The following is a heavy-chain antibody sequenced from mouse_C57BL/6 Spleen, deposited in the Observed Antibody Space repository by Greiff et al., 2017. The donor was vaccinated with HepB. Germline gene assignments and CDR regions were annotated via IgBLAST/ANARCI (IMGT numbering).Heavy chain of an antibody. CDR2: IWSGGST. CDR3: ARGGKEDWFAY. J-gene: IGHJ3*01. V-gene: IGHV2-2*01. CDR1: GFSLTSYG. Sequence: VQVVESGPGLVQPSQSLSITCTVSGFSLTSYGVHWVRQSPGKGLEWLGVIWSGGSTDYNAAFISRLSISKDKSKSQVFFKMNSLQADDTAIYYCARGGKEDWFAYWGQGTLVTVSA.